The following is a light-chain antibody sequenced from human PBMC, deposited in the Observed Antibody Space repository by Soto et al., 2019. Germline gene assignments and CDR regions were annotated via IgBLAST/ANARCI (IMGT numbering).Light chain of an antibody. J-gene: IGKJ5*01. Sequence: EIVLTQSPGTLSLSPGERATLSCRASQSLTNNYFAWYQHKPGQAPRLLTHGASTRATGIPARFSGVGSGTEFTLTISSLQSEDFAVYYCQQYNKWPQTFGQGTRLEIK. CDR2: GAS. CDR3: QQYNKWPQT. V-gene: IGKV3-15*01. CDR1: QSLTNN.